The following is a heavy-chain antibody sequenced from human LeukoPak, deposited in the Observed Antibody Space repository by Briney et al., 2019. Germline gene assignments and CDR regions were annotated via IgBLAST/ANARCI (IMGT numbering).Heavy chain of an antibody. J-gene: IGHJ4*02. Sequence: PGRSLRLSCAASGFTFDDYAMHWVRQAPGKGLEWVSGISWNSGSIGYADSVKGRFTISRDNAKNSLYLQTNSLRAEDTALYYCAKARSGTPLVPEFDYWGQGTLVTVSS. CDR3: AKARSGTPLVPEFDY. D-gene: IGHD1-1*01. CDR1: GFTFDDYA. V-gene: IGHV3-9*01. CDR2: ISWNSGSI.